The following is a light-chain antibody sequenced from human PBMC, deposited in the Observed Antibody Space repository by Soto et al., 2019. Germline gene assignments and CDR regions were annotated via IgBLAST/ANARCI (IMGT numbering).Light chain of an antibody. V-gene: IGKV3-15*01. Sequence: EIVMTQSPATLSVSPGERATLSCRASQSVSSNLAWYQQKPGQAPRLLIYGASTRATGIPARFSGSGSGTEFTLTISSLQPEDFATYYCQQSYSTPTFGGGTKVDIK. CDR1: QSVSSN. CDR2: GAS. J-gene: IGKJ4*01. CDR3: QQSYSTPT.